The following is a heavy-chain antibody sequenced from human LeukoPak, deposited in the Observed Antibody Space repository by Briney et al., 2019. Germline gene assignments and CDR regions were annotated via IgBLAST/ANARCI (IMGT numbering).Heavy chain of an antibody. D-gene: IGHD5-24*01. Sequence: SGVPLRLSCAASGFTFSSYSMHWVRQAPGEGREWVANIKQDGSEKYCGDSVKARFNISRENAKNALYLKMNSLRAGDTAMYYCARDRRDGYNVLDYWGQGILVTVSS. CDR2: IKQDGSEK. V-gene: IGHV3-7*01. CDR3: ARDRRDGYNVLDY. CDR1: GFTFSSYS. J-gene: IGHJ4*02.